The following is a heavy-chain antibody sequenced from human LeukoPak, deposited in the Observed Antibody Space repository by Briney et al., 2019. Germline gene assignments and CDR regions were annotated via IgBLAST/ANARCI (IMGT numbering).Heavy chain of an antibody. CDR1: GFTFSDYS. D-gene: IGHD6-25*01. J-gene: IGHJ6*03. V-gene: IGHV3-21*01. CDR3: TRDGSGVYYYYYMDV. CDR2: ISTVSTNT. Sequence: GGSLRLSCAASGFTFSDYSMNWVRQAPGKGLEWVASISTVSTNTFYAESLKGRISISRDNAKNSLILQMSSLRADDTAVYYCTRDGSGVYYYYYMDVWGKGTTVTVSS.